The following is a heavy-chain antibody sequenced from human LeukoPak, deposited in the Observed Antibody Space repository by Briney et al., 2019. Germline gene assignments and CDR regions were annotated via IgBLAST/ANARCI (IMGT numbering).Heavy chain of an antibody. V-gene: IGHV3-48*04. CDR1: VFTFRRYS. CDR2: ISSTSGTI. D-gene: IGHD2-2*01. J-gene: IGHJ3*02. CDR3: ARELVVPAAISSYDAFDI. Sequence: PGWSLRLSCAASVFTFRRYSMKWVRQAPGKGLEWVSYISSTSGTIYYADSMKSRFTISRDNARNSLYLQMNGLRAEDTAVYYCARELVVPAAISSYDAFDIWGQGTMVTVSS.